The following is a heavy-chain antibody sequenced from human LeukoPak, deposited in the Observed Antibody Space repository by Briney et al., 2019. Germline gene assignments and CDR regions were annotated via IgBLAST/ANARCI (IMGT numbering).Heavy chain of an antibody. V-gene: IGHV4-34*01. CDR3: ARQYGDFDYYYFYGLDV. J-gene: IGHJ6*02. CDR1: GGSFSGYY. Sequence: PSETLSLTCAVYGGSFSGYYWSWIRQPPGKGLEWIGEINHSGSTNYNPSLKSRVTISVDTSKNQFSLKVNSVTAADTAVYYCARQYGDFDYYYFYGLDVWGQGTTVTVSS. CDR2: INHSGST. D-gene: IGHD4-17*01.